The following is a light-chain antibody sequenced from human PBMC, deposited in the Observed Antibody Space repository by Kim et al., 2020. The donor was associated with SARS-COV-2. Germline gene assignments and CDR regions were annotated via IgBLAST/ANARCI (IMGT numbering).Light chain of an antibody. CDR2: AA. J-gene: IGKJ1*01. V-gene: IGKV3-15*01. CDR3: QHYYTWPRT. Sequence: EIVMTQSPATLSVSPGQRATLSCRASQNIDIDLAWYQKKPGQAPRLLIYAAARATGIPARFSASGSGTEFTLTISSLQSDDVAAYYCQHYYTWPRTFGQGTKVDIK. CDR1: QNIDID.